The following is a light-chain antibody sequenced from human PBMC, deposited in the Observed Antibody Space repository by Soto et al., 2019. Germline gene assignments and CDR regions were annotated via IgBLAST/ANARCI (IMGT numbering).Light chain of an antibody. J-gene: IGKJ4*01. CDR3: MQALQTPFT. CDR2: LVT. V-gene: IGKV2-28*01. CDR1: QSLLHSDGKTY. Sequence: ISKTSPKLYMSGSPGQPALISCMASQSLLHSDGKTYLYWYLQKPGQSPQVLISLVTNRASGVPDRFSGSGSGTDFTLKISRVEAEDVGVYYCMQALQTPFTFGGGSIV.